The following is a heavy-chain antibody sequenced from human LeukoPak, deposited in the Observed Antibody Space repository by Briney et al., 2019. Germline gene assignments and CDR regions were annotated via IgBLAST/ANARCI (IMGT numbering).Heavy chain of an antibody. CDR2: IYYSGST. CDR3: ARGASGGSYYYFDY. J-gene: IGHJ4*02. CDR1: GGSISNYY. V-gene: IGHV4-59*01. D-gene: IGHD1-26*01. Sequence: SETLSLTCTVSGGSISNYYWSWIRQPPGKGLEWIGYIYYSGSTNYNPSLKSRVTISVDTSKNQFSLKLSSVTAADTAVYYCARGASGGSYYYFDYWGQGTLVTVSS.